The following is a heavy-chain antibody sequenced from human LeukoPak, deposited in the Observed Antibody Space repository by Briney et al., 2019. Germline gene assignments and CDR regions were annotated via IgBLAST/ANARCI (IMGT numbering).Heavy chain of an antibody. CDR1: GGSFGGYY. D-gene: IGHD2-15*01. CDR3: ARAGGSWESYFDY. J-gene: IGHJ4*02. V-gene: IGHV4-34*01. Sequence: SETLSLTCAVYGGSFGGYYWSWIRQPPGKGLEWIGEINHSGSTNYNPSLKSRVTISVDTSKNQFSLKLSSVTAADTVVYYCARAGGSWESYFDYWGQGTLVTVSS. CDR2: INHSGST.